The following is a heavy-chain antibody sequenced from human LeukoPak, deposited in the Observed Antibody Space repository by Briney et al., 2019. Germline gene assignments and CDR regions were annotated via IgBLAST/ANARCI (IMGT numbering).Heavy chain of an antibody. Sequence: NPGGSLRLSCAASGFTFSSYWMHWVRQAPGKGLVWVSRIKSDGSTNYADSVKGRFTISRDNAKNTLSLQMNSLRAEDTRVYYCARAPSEIGGYYPEYFRHWGQGTLVTVSS. V-gene: IGHV3-74*01. CDR3: ARAPSEIGGYYPEYFRH. J-gene: IGHJ1*01. CDR1: GFTFSSYW. CDR2: IKSDGST. D-gene: IGHD3-22*01.